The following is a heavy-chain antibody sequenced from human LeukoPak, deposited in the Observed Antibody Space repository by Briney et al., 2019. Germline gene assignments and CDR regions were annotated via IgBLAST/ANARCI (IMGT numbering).Heavy chain of an antibody. Sequence: ASVKVSCKASGGTFSSYGISWVRQAPGQGLEWMGGIIPIFGTANYTQKFQGRVTITADESTSTAYMELSSLRSEDTAVYYCARTGENPPAATLYGMDVWGQGTTVTVSS. CDR2: IIPIFGTA. CDR1: GGTFSSYG. D-gene: IGHD2-15*01. J-gene: IGHJ6*02. V-gene: IGHV1-69*13. CDR3: ARTGENPPAATLYGMDV.